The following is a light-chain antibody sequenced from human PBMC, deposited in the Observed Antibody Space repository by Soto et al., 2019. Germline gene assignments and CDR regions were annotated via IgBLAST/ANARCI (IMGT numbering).Light chain of an antibody. CDR1: SSDVGGYNY. V-gene: IGLV2-8*01. J-gene: IGLJ1*01. CDR3: SSYAGSNNFV. CDR2: EVS. Sequence: QSVLTQPPSASGSPGQSVTISCTGTSSDVGGYNYVSWYQQRPGKAPKLMIYEVSKRPSGVPDRFSGSKSGNTASLTVSGLQAEDEADYYSSSYAGSNNFVFGTG.